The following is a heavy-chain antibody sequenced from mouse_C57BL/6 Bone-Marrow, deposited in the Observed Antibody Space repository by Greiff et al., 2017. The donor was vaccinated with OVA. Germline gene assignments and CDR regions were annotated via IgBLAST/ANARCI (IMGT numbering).Heavy chain of an antibody. J-gene: IGHJ1*03. CDR3: ARSGLRLSYWYFDV. D-gene: IGHD2-2*01. Sequence: VQLQQPGAELVKPGASVKLSCKASGYTFTSYWMHWVKQRPGLGLEWIGRIDPNSGGTKYNEKFKSKATLTVDKPSSTAYMQLSSLTSEDSAVYYCARSGLRLSYWYFDVWGTGTTVTVSS. CDR1: GYTFTSYW. V-gene: IGHV1-72*01. CDR2: IDPNSGGT.